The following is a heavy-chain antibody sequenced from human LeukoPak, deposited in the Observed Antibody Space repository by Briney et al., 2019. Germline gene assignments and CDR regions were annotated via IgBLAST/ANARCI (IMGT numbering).Heavy chain of an antibody. CDR1: GFTFSFAA. CDR3: AKDIQGAN. Sequence: GGSLRLSCAASGFTFSFAAMTWVRQGPGKGLEWLSLISASGANTYYADSEKGRFTISRDDSRNTVYLQMNSLRADDTALYYCAKDIQGANWGQGTLVTVSS. V-gene: IGHV3-23*01. CDR2: ISASGANT. J-gene: IGHJ4*02. D-gene: IGHD5-18*01.